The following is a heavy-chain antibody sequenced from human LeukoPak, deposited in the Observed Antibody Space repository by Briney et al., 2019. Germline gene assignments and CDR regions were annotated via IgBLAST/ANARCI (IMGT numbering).Heavy chain of an antibody. CDR1: GGSFSGYY. V-gene: IGHV4-34*01. Sequence: KPLETLSLTCAVYGGSFSGYYWSWIRQPPGKGLEWIGEINHSGSTNYNPSLKSRVTISVDTSKNQFSLKLSSVTAADTAVYYCARAPGRSLHDWYFDLWGRGTLVTVSS. CDR2: INHSGST. CDR3: ARAPGRSLHDWYFDL. D-gene: IGHD1-14*01. J-gene: IGHJ2*01.